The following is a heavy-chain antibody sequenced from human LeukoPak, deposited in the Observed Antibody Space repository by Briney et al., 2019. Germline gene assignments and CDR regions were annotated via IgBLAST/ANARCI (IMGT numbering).Heavy chain of an antibody. V-gene: IGHV3-23*01. CDR3: AKVLTYGDGRWEFDL. D-gene: IGHD2-21*02. J-gene: IGHJ5*02. CDR2: IYAYDSDT. CDR1: GFSLSSYA. Sequence: PGGSLRLSCVASGFSLSSYATAWDRQAPGKGLERVSGIYAYDSDTCYIDAVKGRFTISKDKSKNTLYLQMNSLRGEDTAVYHCAKVLTYGDGRWEFDLWGQGTLVTVSS.